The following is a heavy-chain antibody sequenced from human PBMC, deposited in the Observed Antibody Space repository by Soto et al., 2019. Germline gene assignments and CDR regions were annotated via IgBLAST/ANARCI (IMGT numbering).Heavy chain of an antibody. CDR3: ASQGQAYDILTGYYKGVSYFDY. CDR1: GGSISRGGYY. Sequence: SSETLSLTCTVSGGSISRGGYYWSWIRQPPGKGLEWIGYIYYSGSTNYNPSLKSRVTISVDTSKNQFSLKLSSVTAADTAVYYCASQGQAYDILTGYYKGVSYFDYWGQGTLVTVSS. CDR2: IYYSGST. D-gene: IGHD3-9*01. J-gene: IGHJ4*02. V-gene: IGHV4-61*08.